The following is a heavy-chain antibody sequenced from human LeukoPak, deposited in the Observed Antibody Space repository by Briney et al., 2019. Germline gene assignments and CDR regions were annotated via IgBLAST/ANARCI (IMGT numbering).Heavy chain of an antibody. CDR1: GFTVSSNY. CDR3: AKEVVGAIPY. Sequence: GGSLRLSCAASGFTVSSNYMSWVRQAPGKGLEWVAVISYDGSNKYYADSVKGRFTISRDNSKNTLYLQMNSLRAEDTAVYYCAKEVVGAIPYWGQGTLVTVSS. J-gene: IGHJ4*02. CDR2: ISYDGSNK. D-gene: IGHD1-26*01. V-gene: IGHV3-30*18.